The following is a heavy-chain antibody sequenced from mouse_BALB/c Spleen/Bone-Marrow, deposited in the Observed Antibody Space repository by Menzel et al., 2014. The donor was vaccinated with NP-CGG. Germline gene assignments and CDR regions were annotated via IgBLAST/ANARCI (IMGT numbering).Heavy chain of an antibody. Sequence: VQLQQSGAELVRPGASVKLSCKASGYTFTSYWINWVKQRPGQGLEWIGNIYPSDSYTNYNQKFKGKATLTVDKSSSTAYMQLSSPTSEDSEVYYCTRRDRYDYYAMDYWGQGTSVTVSS. CDR3: TRRDRYDYYAMDY. CDR1: GYTFTSYW. V-gene: IGHV1-69*02. CDR2: IYPSDSYT. J-gene: IGHJ4*01. D-gene: IGHD2-14*01.